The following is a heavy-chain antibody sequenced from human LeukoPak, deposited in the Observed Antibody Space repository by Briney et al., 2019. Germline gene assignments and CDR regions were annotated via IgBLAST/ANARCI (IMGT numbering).Heavy chain of an antibody. CDR2: IYYSGST. CDR3: ARGLKFRGYSYGGTNWFDP. Sequence: SETLSLTCTVSGGSISSYYWSWIRQPPGKGLEWIGYIYYSGSTNYNPSLKSRVTISVDTSKNQFSLKLSSVTAADTAVYYCARGLKFRGYSYGGTNWFDPWGQGTLVTVSS. CDR1: GGSISSYY. V-gene: IGHV4-59*01. J-gene: IGHJ5*02. D-gene: IGHD5-18*01.